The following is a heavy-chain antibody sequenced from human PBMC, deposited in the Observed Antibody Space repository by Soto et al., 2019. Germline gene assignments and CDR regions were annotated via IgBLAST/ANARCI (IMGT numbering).Heavy chain of an antibody. CDR2: IIPIFGTA. J-gene: IGHJ3*02. CDR3: AREGKQLVRYAFDI. Sequence: SVKVSCKASGGTFSSYAISWVPQAPGQGLEWMGGIIPIFGTANYAQKFQGRVTITADKSTSTAYMELSSLRSEDTAVYYCAREGKQLVRYAFDIWGQGTMVTVSS. V-gene: IGHV1-69*06. D-gene: IGHD6-6*01. CDR1: GGTFSSYA.